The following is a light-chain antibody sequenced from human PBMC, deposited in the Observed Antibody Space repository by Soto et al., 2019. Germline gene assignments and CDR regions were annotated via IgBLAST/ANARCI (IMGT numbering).Light chain of an antibody. CDR2: DVS. CDR3: SSYTSSGTPYV. J-gene: IGLJ1*01. CDR1: SSDVGGYNY. Sequence: QSVLTQPASVSGSPGQSITISCTGTSSDVGGYNYVSWYQQHPGKAPKLMIYDVSNRSSGVSNRFSASKSGNTASLTISGLQAKDEADYYCSSYTSSGTPYVFGTGTKVTVL. V-gene: IGLV2-14*01.